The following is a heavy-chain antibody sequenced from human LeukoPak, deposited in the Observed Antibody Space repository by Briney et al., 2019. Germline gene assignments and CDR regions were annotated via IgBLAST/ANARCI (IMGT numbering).Heavy chain of an antibody. CDR1: GYTFSSYE. J-gene: IGHJ6*03. CDR2: ISTSGSTI. V-gene: IGHV3-48*03. Sequence: GGSLRLSCAASGYTFSSYEMNWVRQAPGKGLEWVSHISTSGSTIYYANSVKGRFTISRDNAKNSLYLQMNSLRAEDTALYYCARVGPWVNPDYYYYMDVWGKGTTVTVSS. CDR3: ARVGPWVNPDYYYYMDV. D-gene: IGHD1-14*01.